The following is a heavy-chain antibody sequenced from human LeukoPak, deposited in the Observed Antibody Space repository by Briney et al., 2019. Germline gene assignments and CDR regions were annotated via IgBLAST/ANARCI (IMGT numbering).Heavy chain of an antibody. CDR1: GGSISSYY. Sequence: SETLSLTCTVSGGSISSYYWSWIRQPPGKGLEWIGYIYYSGSTNYNPSLKSRVTISADTSKNQFSLKLSSVTAADTAVYYCATHYYDSSGYYYSWYFDLWGRGTLVTVSS. CDR2: IYYSGST. D-gene: IGHD3-22*01. J-gene: IGHJ2*01. CDR3: ATHYYDSSGYYYSWYFDL. V-gene: IGHV4-59*08.